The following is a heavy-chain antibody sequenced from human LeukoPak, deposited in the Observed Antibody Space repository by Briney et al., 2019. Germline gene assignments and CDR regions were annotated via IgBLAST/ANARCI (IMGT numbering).Heavy chain of an antibody. CDR3: ARARFDY. Sequence: PSETLSLTCAVSGYSISSGNYWGWIRQPPGKGLEWIGTISYSGSTYYNPSLKSRVTISLDASKNQFSLKLSSVTAADTAVYYCARARFDYWGQGTLVTVSS. V-gene: IGHV4-38-2*01. CDR2: ISYSGST. J-gene: IGHJ4*02. D-gene: IGHD6-6*01. CDR1: GYSISSGNY.